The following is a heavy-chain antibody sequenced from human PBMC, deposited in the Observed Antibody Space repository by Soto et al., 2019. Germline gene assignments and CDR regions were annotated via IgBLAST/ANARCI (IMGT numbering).Heavy chain of an antibody. Sequence: QVQLQQWGAGLLKPSETLSLTCAVHGGSFSGFYWTWIRQPPGKGLEWIGEINHSGSSNYNPPLKGRVTMSLDTSRNQFALSLNSVTAADTAVYYCARMAGPWYFDLWGRGTLVTVSS. CDR2: INHSGSS. V-gene: IGHV4-34*01. CDR3: ARMAGPWYFDL. J-gene: IGHJ2*01. CDR1: GGSFSGFY.